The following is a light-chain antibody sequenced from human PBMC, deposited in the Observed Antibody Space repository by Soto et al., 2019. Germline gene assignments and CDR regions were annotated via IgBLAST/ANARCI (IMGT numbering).Light chain of an antibody. CDR1: SGHSSYI. J-gene: IGLJ2*01. CDR3: ETWDSNTHAV. V-gene: IGLV4-60*03. Sequence: QSVLTQSSSASASLGSSVKLTCTLSSGHSSYIIAWHQQQPGKAPRYLMKLEGSGSYNKGSGVPDRFSGSSSGADRYLTISHLQSEDEADYYCETWDSNTHAVFGGGTKLTVL. CDR2: LEGSGSY.